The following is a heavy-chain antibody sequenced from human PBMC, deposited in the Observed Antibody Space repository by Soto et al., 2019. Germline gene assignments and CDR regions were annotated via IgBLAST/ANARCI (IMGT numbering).Heavy chain of an antibody. V-gene: IGHV3-23*01. CDR2: ISGSGGST. CDR3: AKVVDCSGGSCYKTYYYYGMDV. D-gene: IGHD2-15*01. Sequence: SGGSLRLSCAASGFTFSSYAMSWVRQAPGKGLEWVSAISGSGGSTYYADSVKGRFTISRDNSKNTLYLQMNSLRAEDTAVYYCAKVVDCSGGSCYKTYYYYGMDVWGQGTTVTVSS. J-gene: IGHJ6*02. CDR1: GFTFSSYA.